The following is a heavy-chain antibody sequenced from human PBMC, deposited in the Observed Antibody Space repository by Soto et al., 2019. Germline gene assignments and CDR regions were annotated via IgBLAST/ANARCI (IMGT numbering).Heavy chain of an antibody. CDR1: GFTFTSYW. Sequence: EEQLVESGGGLVQPGGSLRLSCAASGFTFTSYWLHWVGQLPGRGWVGVSRINPGGSITAYADSVKGRFTISRDNAKNTLYLQMNSLRGDDTAVYYCARVPTGKYGVWNYWGQGTLVTVSS. V-gene: IGHV3-74*01. CDR2: INPGGSIT. CDR3: ARVPTGKYGVWNY. D-gene: IGHD2-8*01. J-gene: IGHJ4*02.